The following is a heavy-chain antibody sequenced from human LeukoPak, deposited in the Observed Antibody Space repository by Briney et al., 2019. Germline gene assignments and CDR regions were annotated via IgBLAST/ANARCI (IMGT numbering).Heavy chain of an antibody. CDR3: ARGLPEDIVVVVAAPFDY. Sequence: SETLSLTCTVSGGSISSGGYYWSWIRQHPGKGLEWIGYIYYSGSTYYNPSLKSRVTISVDTSKNQFSLKLSSVTAADTAVYYCARGLPEDIVVVVAAPFDYWGQGTLVTVSS. D-gene: IGHD2-15*01. V-gene: IGHV4-31*03. CDR2: IYYSGST. J-gene: IGHJ4*02. CDR1: GGSISSGGYY.